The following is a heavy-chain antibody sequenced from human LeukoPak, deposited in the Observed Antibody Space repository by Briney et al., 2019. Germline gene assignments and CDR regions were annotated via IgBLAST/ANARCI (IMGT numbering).Heavy chain of an antibody. D-gene: IGHD3-10*01. Sequence: PGGSLRLSCAASGFTFDDYAMHWVRQAPGKGLEWVSGISWNSGSIGYADSVKGRFTISRDNAKNSLYLQMNSLRAEDTAVYYCAKFSRITMVRGGSSFDYWGQGTLVTVSS. CDR2: ISWNSGSI. J-gene: IGHJ4*02. V-gene: IGHV3-9*01. CDR3: AKFSRITMVRGGSSFDY. CDR1: GFTFDDYA.